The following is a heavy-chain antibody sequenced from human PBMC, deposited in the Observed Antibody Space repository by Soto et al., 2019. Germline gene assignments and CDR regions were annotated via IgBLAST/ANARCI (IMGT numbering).Heavy chain of an antibody. V-gene: IGHV1-18*04. CDR3: ARDPKPYCTNGVCYRRTLDY. Sequence: GASVKVSCKASGYTFTSYGISWVRQAPGQGLEWMGWISAYNGNTNYAQKLQGRVTMTTDTSTSTAYMELRSLRSDDTAVYYCARDPKPYCTNGVCYRRTLDYWGQGTLVTVSP. CDR1: GYTFTSYG. CDR2: ISAYNGNT. D-gene: IGHD2-8*01. J-gene: IGHJ4*02.